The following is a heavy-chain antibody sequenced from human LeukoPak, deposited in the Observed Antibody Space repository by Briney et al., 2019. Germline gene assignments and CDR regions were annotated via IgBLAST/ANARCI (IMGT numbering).Heavy chain of an antibody. CDR3: ARDRGSSGYYLDY. D-gene: IGHD3-22*01. J-gene: IGHJ4*02. CDR2: ISYDGSNK. Sequence: GGSLRLSCAASGFAFSSYAMHWVRQAPGKGLEWVAVISYDGSNKYYADSVKGRFTISRDNSKNALYLQMNSLRAEDTAVYYCARDRGSSGYYLDYWGQGTLVTVSS. CDR1: GFAFSSYA. V-gene: IGHV3-30-3*01.